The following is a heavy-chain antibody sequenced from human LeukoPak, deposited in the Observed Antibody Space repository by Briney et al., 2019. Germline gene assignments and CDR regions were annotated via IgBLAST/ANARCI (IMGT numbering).Heavy chain of an antibody. CDR1: GFTFSSYT. CDR3: ARDSSGWYYFDY. V-gene: IGHV3-23*01. Sequence: GGSLRLSCAASGFTFSSYTMTWVRQASGKGLEWVSTLRGSGGSTYYADSVKGRFTISRDNAKNSLYLQMNSLRAEDTAVYYCARDSSGWYYFDYWGQGILVTVSS. D-gene: IGHD6-19*01. CDR2: LRGSGGST. J-gene: IGHJ4*02.